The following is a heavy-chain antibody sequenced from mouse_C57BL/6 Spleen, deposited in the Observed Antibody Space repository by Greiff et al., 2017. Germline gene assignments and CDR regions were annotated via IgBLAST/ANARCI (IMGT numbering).Heavy chain of an antibody. D-gene: IGHD2-4*01. J-gene: IGHJ4*01. CDR3: ARYDYDGYYYAMDY. CDR2: ISSGSSTI. Sequence: DVKLVESGGGLVKPGGSLKLSCAASGFTFSDYGMHWVRQAPEKGLEWVAYISSGSSTIYYADTVKGRFTISRDNAKNTLFLQMTSLRSEDTAMYYCARYDYDGYYYAMDYWGQGTSVTVSS. V-gene: IGHV5-17*01. CDR1: GFTFSDYG.